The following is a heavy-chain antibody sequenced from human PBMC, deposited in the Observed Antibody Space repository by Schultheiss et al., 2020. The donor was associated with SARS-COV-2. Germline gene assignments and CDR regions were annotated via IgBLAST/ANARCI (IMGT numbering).Heavy chain of an antibody. V-gene: IGHV3-30*12. CDR3: TRGSGIFGVVTDY. Sequence: GGSLRLSCAASGFTFSSYGMHWVRQAPGKGLEWVAVISYDGSNKYYADSVKGRFTISRDNSKNTLYLQMNSLKTEDTAVYYCTRGSGIFGVVTDYWGQGTLVTVSS. J-gene: IGHJ4*02. CDR2: ISYDGSNK. CDR1: GFTFSSYG. D-gene: IGHD3-3*01.